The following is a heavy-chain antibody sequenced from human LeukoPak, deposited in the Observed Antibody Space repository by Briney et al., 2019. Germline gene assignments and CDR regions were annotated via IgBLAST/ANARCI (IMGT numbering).Heavy chain of an antibody. CDR2: IYSGGST. CDR3: ARSGNYYNAFDY. V-gene: IGHV3-53*01. J-gene: IGHJ4*02. D-gene: IGHD3-10*01. CDR1: WFTVRSNY. Sequence: GGSLRLSCAVSWFTVRSNYMNWVRQAPGKGLEWVSVIYSGGSTYYADSVKGRFTISRDNSKNTLYLQMNSLRAEDTAVYYCARSGNYYNAFDYWGQGTLVTVSS.